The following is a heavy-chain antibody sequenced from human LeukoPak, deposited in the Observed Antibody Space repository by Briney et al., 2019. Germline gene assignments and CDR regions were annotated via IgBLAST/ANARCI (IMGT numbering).Heavy chain of an antibody. CDR2: IKQGGSEK. J-gene: IGHJ6*04. CDR1: GFTFSSYW. D-gene: IGHD3-10*02. Sequence: PGGSLRLSCAASGFTFSSYWMTWVRQAPGKGLEWVANIKQGGSEKYYVDSVKGRFTISRDNAKNSLSLQMNSLRAEDTAVYYCAELGITMIGGVWGKGTTVTISS. V-gene: IGHV3-7*01. CDR3: AELGITMIGGV.